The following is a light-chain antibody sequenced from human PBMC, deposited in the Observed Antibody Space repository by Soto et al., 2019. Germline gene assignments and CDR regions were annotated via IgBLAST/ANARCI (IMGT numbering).Light chain of an antibody. CDR3: QQYGSSPPVT. CDR1: QSVSSY. Sequence: EIVLTQSPATLSLSPGERATLSCRASQSVSSYLLWYQQKPGQAPRLLIYGASSRATGIPDRFSGSGSGTDFTLTISRLEPDDFAVYYCQQYGSSPPVTFGQGTKLEIK. CDR2: GAS. J-gene: IGKJ2*01. V-gene: IGKV3-20*01.